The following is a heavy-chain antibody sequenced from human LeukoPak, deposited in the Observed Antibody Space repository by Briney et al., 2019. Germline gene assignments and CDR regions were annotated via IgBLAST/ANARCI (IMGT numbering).Heavy chain of an antibody. Sequence: SETLSLTCTVSGGSISSGGYYWSWIRQPPGKGLEWIGYIYHSGSTYYNPSLKSRVTISADTSKNQLSLKLTSVTAADTAVYYCVREGGYYHGSGSSSTPQDYWGQGTLVTVSS. D-gene: IGHD3-10*01. V-gene: IGHV4-30-2*01. CDR1: GGSISSGGYY. CDR2: IYHSGST. J-gene: IGHJ4*02. CDR3: VREGGYYHGSGSSSTPQDY.